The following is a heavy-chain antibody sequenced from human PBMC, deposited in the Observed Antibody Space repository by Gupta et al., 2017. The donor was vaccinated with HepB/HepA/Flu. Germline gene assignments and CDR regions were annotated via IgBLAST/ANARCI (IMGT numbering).Heavy chain of an antibody. D-gene: IGHD3-10*01. CDR3: ATLSLLDVGSYRAEYFQH. CDR1: GYTLTELS. V-gene: IGHV1-24*01. J-gene: IGHJ1*01. Sequence: QVQLVQSGAEVKKPGASVKVSCKVSGYTLTELSLHWVRQAPGKGLEWMGGFDPEDGETIYAQKFQGRVTMTEDTSTDTTYMELSSLRSEDTAVYYCATLSLLDVGSYRAEYFQHWGQGTLVTVSS. CDR2: FDPEDGET.